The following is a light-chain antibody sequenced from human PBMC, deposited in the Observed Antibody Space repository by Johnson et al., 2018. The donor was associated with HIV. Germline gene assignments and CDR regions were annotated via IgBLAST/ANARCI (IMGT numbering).Light chain of an antibody. CDR1: SSNIGNNY. J-gene: IGLJ1*01. CDR2: ENN. CDR3: GTWDSSLSAA. Sequence: QSVLTQPPSVSAAPGQKVTISCSGSSSNIGNNYVSWYQQLPGTAPKLLIYENNKRPSGITDRFSGSKSGTSATLGITGLQTGDEADYYCGTWDSSLSAAFGTGTKVTVL. V-gene: IGLV1-51*02.